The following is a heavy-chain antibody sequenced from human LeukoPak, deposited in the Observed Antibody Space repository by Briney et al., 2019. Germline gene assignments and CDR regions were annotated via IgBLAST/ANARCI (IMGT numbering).Heavy chain of an antibody. CDR3: ARGPMVRGVKAPPPYFDY. J-gene: IGHJ4*02. CDR2: INAGNGNT. CDR1: VYTFTIYA. V-gene: IGHV1-3*01. D-gene: IGHD3-10*01. Sequence: GASLRVSCKASVYTFTIYAMHFVRQGPGQRLEWMGWINAGNGNTKYSQKFQGRVTITRDTSASTAYMELSSLRSEDTAVYYCARGPMVRGVKAPPPYFDYWGQGTLVTVSS.